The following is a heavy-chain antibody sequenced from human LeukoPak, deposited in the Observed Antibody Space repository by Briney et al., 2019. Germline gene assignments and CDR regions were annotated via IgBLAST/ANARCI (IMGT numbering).Heavy chain of an antibody. J-gene: IGHJ4*02. V-gene: IGHV3-23*01. Sequence: GGSLRLSCAASGFTFITYAMSWVRQAPGKGLEWVSAITGSGDSTNYADSVKGRFTISRDNSKNTLYLQLNSLRAEDTAVYFCAKRSWISFGHFDFWGQGTLVSVSS. CDR2: ITGSGDST. CDR3: AKRSWISFGHFDF. CDR1: GFTFITYA. D-gene: IGHD3-10*01.